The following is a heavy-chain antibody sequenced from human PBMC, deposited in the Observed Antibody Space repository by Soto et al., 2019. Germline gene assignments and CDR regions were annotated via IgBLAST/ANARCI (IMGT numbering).Heavy chain of an antibody. Sequence: QVQLVESGGGVVQPGRSLRLSCAASGFTFSSYGMHWVRQAPGKGLEWVAVIWYDGSNKYYADSVKGRFTISRDNSKNTLYLQMNSLRADVTAVYYCARVRIRYSSSWQAIDYWGQGTLVTVFS. CDR2: IWYDGSNK. CDR3: ARVRIRYSSSWQAIDY. CDR1: GFTFSSYG. J-gene: IGHJ4*02. V-gene: IGHV3-33*01. D-gene: IGHD6-13*01.